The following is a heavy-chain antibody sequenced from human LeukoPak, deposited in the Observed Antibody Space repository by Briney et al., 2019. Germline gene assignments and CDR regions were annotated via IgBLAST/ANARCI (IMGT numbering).Heavy chain of an antibody. CDR2: INPNSGSI. CDR1: GYTFTSYD. CDR3: ASGDRIFGVRNLYYYYMDV. D-gene: IGHD3-3*02. Sequence: ASVKVSCKASGYTFTSYDMDGVRQATGQGLEWMGWINPNSGSIGYAQTVQGRFTMTRNTSISTAYMELTSLRSEDAAVYYCASGDRIFGVRNLYYYYMDVWGKGTTVTVSS. J-gene: IGHJ6*03. V-gene: IGHV1-8*01.